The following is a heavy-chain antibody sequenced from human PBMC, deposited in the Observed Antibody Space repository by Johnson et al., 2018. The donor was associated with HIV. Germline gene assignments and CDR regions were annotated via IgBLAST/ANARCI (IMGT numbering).Heavy chain of an antibody. V-gene: IGHV3-43D*04. D-gene: IGHD1-26*01. CDR3: AKDMVYSGSYFDAFDI. CDR1: GFTFDDYN. CDR2: ISWDGGST. J-gene: IGHJ3*02. Sequence: VQLVESGGGVVRPGESLRLSCTASGFTFDDYNMHWVRQAPGKGLEWVSLISWDGGSTYYADSVKGRFTISRDNSKNSLYLQMNSLRAEDTALYYCAKDMVYSGSYFDAFDIWGQGTMVTVSS.